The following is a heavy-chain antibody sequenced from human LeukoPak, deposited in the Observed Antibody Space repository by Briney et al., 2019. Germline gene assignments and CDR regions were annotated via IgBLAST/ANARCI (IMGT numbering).Heavy chain of an antibody. CDR3: ARDVYYYDSSGHDF. CDR1: GFTFSNYW. Sequence: PGGSLRLSCAASGFTFSNYWMNWFRQAPGKGLEWVANIKRDGSEKYYVDSMRGRFTISRDNVKNSLYLQLSSLKAEDTGIYYCARDVYYYDSSGHDFWGQGTLVTVSS. D-gene: IGHD3-22*01. J-gene: IGHJ4*02. V-gene: IGHV3-7*01. CDR2: IKRDGSEK.